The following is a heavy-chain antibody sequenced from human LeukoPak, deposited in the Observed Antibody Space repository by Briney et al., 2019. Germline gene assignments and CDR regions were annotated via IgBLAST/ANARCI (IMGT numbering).Heavy chain of an antibody. CDR1: GFTFSSYA. D-gene: IGHD5-18*01. Sequence: GGSLRLSCAASGFTFSSYAMHWVRQAPGKGLEWVAVLSYDGSNKYYADSVRGRFTISRDNSKNTLYLQMNSLRAEDMAVYYCARDQRYSYGNFDCWGQGTLVTVSS. V-gene: IGHV3-30-3*01. CDR2: LSYDGSNK. CDR3: ARDQRYSYGNFDC. J-gene: IGHJ4*02.